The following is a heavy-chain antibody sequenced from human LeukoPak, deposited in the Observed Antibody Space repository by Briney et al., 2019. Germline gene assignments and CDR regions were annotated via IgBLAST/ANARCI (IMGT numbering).Heavy chain of an antibody. D-gene: IGHD3-3*01. CDR1: GYTFTSYD. Sequence: ASVKVSCKASGYTFTSYDINWVRQATGQGLEWMGWMNPNSGNTGYAQKFQGRVTITRNTSISTAYMELSSLRSEDTAVYYCARNAILGVAPSIGDVSVSAFDIWGQGTMVTVSS. CDR3: ARNAILGVAPSIGDVSVSAFDI. V-gene: IGHV1-8*03. CDR2: MNPNSGNT. J-gene: IGHJ3*02.